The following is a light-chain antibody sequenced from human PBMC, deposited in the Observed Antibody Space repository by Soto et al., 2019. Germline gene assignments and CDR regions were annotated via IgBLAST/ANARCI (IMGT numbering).Light chain of an antibody. J-gene: IGKJ5*01. V-gene: IGKV3-11*01. CDR2: DAS. CDR3: QQGGNWPLT. Sequence: EIVLTQSPATLSLSPGARATVSCRASQGVSSHLAWYQQKRGQAPRLLIYDASSRASGIPARFSGSGSGTDFTLTISSLEPEDFAVYYCQQGGNWPLTFGQGTRLEIK. CDR1: QGVSSH.